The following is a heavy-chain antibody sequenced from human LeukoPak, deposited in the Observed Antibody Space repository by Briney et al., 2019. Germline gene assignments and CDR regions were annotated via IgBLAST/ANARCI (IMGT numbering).Heavy chain of an antibody. D-gene: IGHD4-17*01. Sequence: PSETPSLTCTVSGGSISSSSYYWGWIRQPPGKGLEWIGSIYYSGSTYYNPSLKSRVTISVDTSKNQFSLKLSSVTAADTAVYYCALTPTLTTVSYWGQGTLVTVSS. CDR3: ALTPTLTTVSY. J-gene: IGHJ4*02. CDR1: GGSISSSSYY. CDR2: IYYSGST. V-gene: IGHV4-39*05.